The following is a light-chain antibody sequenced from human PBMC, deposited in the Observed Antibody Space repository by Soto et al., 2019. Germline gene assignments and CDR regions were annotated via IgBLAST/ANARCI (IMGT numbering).Light chain of an antibody. Sequence: QSALTQPRSVSGSPGQSVTISCTGTSSDVGGYDYVSWYQQHPGKAPQLMIYDVTKRPSGVPDRFSGSKSGNTASLTISGLQAEDEADYYCCSYAGRSDVVLGGGTKLTVL. V-gene: IGLV2-11*01. CDR2: DVT. CDR1: SSDVGGYDY. J-gene: IGLJ2*01. CDR3: CSYAGRSDVV.